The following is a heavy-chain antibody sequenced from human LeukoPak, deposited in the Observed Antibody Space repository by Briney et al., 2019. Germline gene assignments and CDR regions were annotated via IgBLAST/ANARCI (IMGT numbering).Heavy chain of an antibody. CDR3: ARGQGITMVRGVIMAIDY. V-gene: IGHV3-33*01. Sequence: GLEWGXXIWYDGSNKYYADSVKGRFTISRDNSKNTLYLQMNSLRAEDTAVYYCARGQGITMVRGVIMAIDYWGQGTLVTVSS. CDR2: IWYDGSNK. J-gene: IGHJ4*02. D-gene: IGHD3-10*01.